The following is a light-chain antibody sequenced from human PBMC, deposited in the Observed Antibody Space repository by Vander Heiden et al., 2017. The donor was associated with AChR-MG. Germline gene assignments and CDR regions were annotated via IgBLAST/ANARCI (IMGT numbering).Light chain of an antibody. CDR2: VVS. CDR1: QSVSSN. V-gene: IGKV3-15*01. Sequence: EIVMTQSPATLSVSPGERATLSCRASQSVSSNLAWYQQKPGQAPRLLIYVVSTRATGIPARFSGSGSGTEFTLTISSLQSEDFAVYYCQQYNNWPYTFGQGTKLEI. CDR3: QQYNNWPYT. J-gene: IGKJ2*01.